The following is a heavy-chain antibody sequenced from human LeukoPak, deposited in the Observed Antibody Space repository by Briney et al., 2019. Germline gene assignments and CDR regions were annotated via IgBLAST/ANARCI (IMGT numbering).Heavy chain of an antibody. CDR3: AGGGGVDILTGFQY. CDR1: GGTFTNYA. D-gene: IGHD3-9*01. J-gene: IGHJ4*02. CDR2: IIPILDVT. Sequence: VASVKVSCKASGGTFTNYAINWVRQAPGQGLEWMGRIIPILDVTNYAQKFQGRVTITADQSTSTAYMEPSSLRSEHTAVYYCAGGGGVDILTGFQYWGQGTLVTVSS. V-gene: IGHV1-69*04.